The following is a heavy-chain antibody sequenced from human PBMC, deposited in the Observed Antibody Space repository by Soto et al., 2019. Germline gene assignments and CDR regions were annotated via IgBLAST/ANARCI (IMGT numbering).Heavy chain of an antibody. D-gene: IGHD5-12*01. CDR1: GFTFSSYG. J-gene: IGHJ4*02. Sequence: GGSLRLSCAASGFTFSSYGMSWVRQAPGKGPEWVSDISGSGGSTYYADSVKGRFTISRDNSKNTLYLQMSSLRVEDTAVYYCAKGGYNHDYWGQGTLVTVSS. CDR2: ISGSGGST. CDR3: AKGGYNHDY. V-gene: IGHV3-23*01.